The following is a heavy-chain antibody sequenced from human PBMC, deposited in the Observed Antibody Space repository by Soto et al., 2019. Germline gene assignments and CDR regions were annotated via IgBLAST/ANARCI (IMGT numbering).Heavy chain of an antibody. CDR2: FSHSGST. CDR1: GGSISSGGYS. Sequence: SETLSLTCAVSGGSISSGGYSWSWIRQPPGKSLEWIGYFSHSGSTYYNPSLKSRVTISVDRSKNQFSLKLTSVTAADTAVYYCARDKITGLFDYWGQGTLVTVSS. D-gene: IGHD2-8*02. J-gene: IGHJ4*02. CDR3: ARDKITGLFDY. V-gene: IGHV4-30-2*01.